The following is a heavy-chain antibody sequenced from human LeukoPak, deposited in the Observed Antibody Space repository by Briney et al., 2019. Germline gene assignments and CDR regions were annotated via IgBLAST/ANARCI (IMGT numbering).Heavy chain of an antibody. J-gene: IGHJ4*02. D-gene: IGHD2-15*01. CDR2: IYTSGST. CDR3: AREGCSGGSCNFDY. V-gene: IGHV4-61*02. Sequence: SETLSLTCTVSGGSISSSSYYWSWIRQPAGKGLEWIGRIYTSGSTNYNPSLKSRVTMSVDTSKNQFSLKLSSVTAADTAVYYCAREGCSGGSCNFDYWGQGTLVTVSS. CDR1: GGSISSSSYY.